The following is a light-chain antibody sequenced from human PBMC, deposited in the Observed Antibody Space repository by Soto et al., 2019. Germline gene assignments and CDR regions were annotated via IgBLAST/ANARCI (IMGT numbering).Light chain of an antibody. CDR2: AAS. Sequence: DMEMTQSPSSLSASVGDRVTITCRASQSISNYLNWYQHKPGKVPKLLIYAASSLQSGVPTRFSGSGSGTHFTLTINSLEPEYFATYYCQQSYGTPLTFRGGTKIEIK. V-gene: IGKV1-39*01. CDR3: QQSYGTPLT. J-gene: IGKJ4*01. CDR1: QSISNY.